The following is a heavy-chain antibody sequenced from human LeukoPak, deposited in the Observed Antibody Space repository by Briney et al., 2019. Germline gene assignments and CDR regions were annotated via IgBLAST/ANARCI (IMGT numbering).Heavy chain of an antibody. CDR2: IYYSGST. J-gene: IGHJ5*02. CDR3: ARGLPFNIVVVPAATWFDP. CDR1: GGSISSYY. V-gene: IGHV4-59*12. Sequence: PSETLSLTCTVSGGSISSYYWSWIRQPPGKGLEWIGYIYYSGSTNYNPSLKSRVTISVDTSKNQFSLKLSSVTTADTAVYYCARGLPFNIVVVPAATWFDPWGQGTLVTVSS. D-gene: IGHD2-2*01.